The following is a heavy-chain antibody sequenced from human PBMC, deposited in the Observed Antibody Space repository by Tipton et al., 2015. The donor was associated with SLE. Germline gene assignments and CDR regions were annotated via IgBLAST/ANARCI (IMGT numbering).Heavy chain of an antibody. CDR1: GFTFSSYS. J-gene: IGHJ1*01. CDR2: ISSSSSHI. V-gene: IGHV3-21*03. Sequence: SLRLSRAASGFTFSSYSMNWVRQAPGKGLEWVSSISSSSSHIYYADSVKGRFTISRNNAKKSLYLQMNSLSAEDTSVDYCERDSSGPWGQGTLVTVSS. CDR3: ERDSSGP.